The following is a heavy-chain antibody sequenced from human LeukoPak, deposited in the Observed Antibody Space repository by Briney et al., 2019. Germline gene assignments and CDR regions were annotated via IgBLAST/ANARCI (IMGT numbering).Heavy chain of an antibody. D-gene: IGHD6-19*01. Sequence: PSETLSLTCTVSGGSISSSSYYWGWIRQPPGKGLEWIGSIYYSGSTYYNPSLKSRVTISVDTSKNQFSLKLSSVTAADTAVYYCARYKTIAVDAFDIWGQGTMVTVSS. CDR3: ARYKTIAVDAFDI. CDR2: IYYSGST. V-gene: IGHV4-39*01. CDR1: GGSISSSSYY. J-gene: IGHJ3*02.